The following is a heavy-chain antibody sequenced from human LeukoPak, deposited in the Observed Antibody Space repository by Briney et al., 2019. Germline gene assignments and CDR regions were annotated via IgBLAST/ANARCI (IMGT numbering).Heavy chain of an antibody. CDR2: ITASGGNT. D-gene: IGHD5-18*01. CDR3: AKGNGYSYGRYYFDY. Sequence: GGSLRLSCAASGFTFSSYAMGWVRQAPRKGLEWVSAITASGGNTYYADSVKGRFTISRDNSKNTLYLQVNSLRAEDTAVYYCAKGNGYSYGRYYFDYWGQGTLVTVSS. V-gene: IGHV3-23*01. J-gene: IGHJ4*02. CDR1: GFTFSSYA.